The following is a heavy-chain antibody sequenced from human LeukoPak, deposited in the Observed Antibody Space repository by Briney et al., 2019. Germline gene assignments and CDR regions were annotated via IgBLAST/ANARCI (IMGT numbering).Heavy chain of an antibody. J-gene: IGHJ4*02. CDR3: PNSALYDYRSGYPPPTFDY. D-gene: IGHD3-3*01. Sequence: GGSLRLSCAASGFTFSTYDMSWVRQAPGKGLEWVSRISSSGGSTYYADSMKGRFTISRDNSKNTLYLQMNSLRAEHTAVYYCPNSALYDYRSGYPPPTFDYCGEGALVSVSS. V-gene: IGHV3-23*01. CDR2: ISSSGGST. CDR1: GFTFSTYD.